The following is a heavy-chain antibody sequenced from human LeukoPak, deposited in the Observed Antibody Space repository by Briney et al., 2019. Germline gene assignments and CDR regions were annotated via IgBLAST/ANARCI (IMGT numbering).Heavy chain of an antibody. CDR3: ARRGAILGYSYGFDY. Sequence: SETLSLTCTVSGGSISSYYWSWIRQPPGKGLEWIGYINYSGSTNYNPSLKSRVTISVDTSKNQFSLKLSSVTAADTAVYYCARRGAILGYSYGFDYWGQGTLVTVSS. D-gene: IGHD5-18*01. V-gene: IGHV4-59*01. J-gene: IGHJ4*02. CDR2: INYSGST. CDR1: GGSISSYY.